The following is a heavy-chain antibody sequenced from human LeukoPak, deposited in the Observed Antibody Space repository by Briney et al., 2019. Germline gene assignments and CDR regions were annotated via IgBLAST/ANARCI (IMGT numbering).Heavy chain of an antibody. Sequence: GGSLRLSCAASGFTFSSYSMNWVRQAPGKGLEWVSSISSSSSYIYYADSVKGRFTISRDNAKNSLYLQMNSLRAEDTAVYYCARGAGIAADYYYYYMDVWGKGTTVTISS. CDR2: ISSSSSYI. CDR3: ARGAGIAADYYYYYMDV. D-gene: IGHD6-25*01. CDR1: GFTFSSYS. V-gene: IGHV3-21*01. J-gene: IGHJ6*03.